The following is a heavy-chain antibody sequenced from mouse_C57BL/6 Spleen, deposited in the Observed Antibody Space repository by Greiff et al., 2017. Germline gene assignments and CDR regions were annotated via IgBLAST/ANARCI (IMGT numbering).Heavy chain of an antibody. CDR2: IYPGNGDT. Sequence: LQQSGAELVRPGASVKMSCKASGYTFTSYNMHWVKQTPRQGLEWIGAIYPGNGDTSYNQKFKGKATLTVDKSSSTAYMQLSSLTSEDSAVYFCARGDYYYGSLRSYAMDYWGQGTSVTVSS. V-gene: IGHV1-12*01. CDR3: ARGDYYYGSLRSYAMDY. J-gene: IGHJ4*01. CDR1: GYTFTSYN. D-gene: IGHD1-1*01.